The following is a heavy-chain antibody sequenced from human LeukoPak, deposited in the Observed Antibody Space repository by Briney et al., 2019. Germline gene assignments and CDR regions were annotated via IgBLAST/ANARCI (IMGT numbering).Heavy chain of an antibody. Sequence: ASVKVSCKAPGNTLITHYISWVRQAPGQGLEWVGRIVPVIGVATYAQSLQGRVTITADRSTNTAYMELSSLRFEDSAVYFCARHSSRGHYYDFDFWGQGSLVTVSS. CDR3: ARHSSRGHYYDFDF. V-gene: IGHV1-69*02. D-gene: IGHD3-22*01. CDR1: GNTLITHY. J-gene: IGHJ4*02. CDR2: IVPVIGVA.